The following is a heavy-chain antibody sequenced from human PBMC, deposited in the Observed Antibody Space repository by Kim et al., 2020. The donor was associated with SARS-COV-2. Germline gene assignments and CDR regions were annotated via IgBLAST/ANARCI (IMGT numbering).Heavy chain of an antibody. Sequence: GGSLRLSCVASGFTFSSNAMTWVRQAPGKGLEWVSSITRTGDTTYYADSLKGRFTISRDNSKNTLYLELNSLRGEDTALYYCARQVTGINTHWGQGTLVTVSS. J-gene: IGHJ4*02. V-gene: IGHV3-23*01. D-gene: IGHD1-20*01. CDR1: GFTFSSNA. CDR2: ITRTGDTT. CDR3: ARQVTGINTH.